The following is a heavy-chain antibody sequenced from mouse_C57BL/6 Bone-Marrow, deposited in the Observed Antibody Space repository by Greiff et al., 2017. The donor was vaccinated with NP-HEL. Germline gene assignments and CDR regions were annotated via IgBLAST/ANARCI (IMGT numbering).Heavy chain of an antibody. CDR3: ARDADYYGSSYDDWYFDV. J-gene: IGHJ1*03. CDR2: ISYSGST. V-gene: IGHV3-1*01. D-gene: IGHD1-1*01. Sequence: EVKLQESGPGMVKPSQSLSLTCTVTGYSITSGYDWHWIRHFPGNKLEWMGYISYSGSTNYNPSLKSRISITHDTSKNHFFLKLNSVTTEDTATYYCARDADYYGSSYDDWYFDVWGTGTTVTVSS. CDR1: GYSITSGYD.